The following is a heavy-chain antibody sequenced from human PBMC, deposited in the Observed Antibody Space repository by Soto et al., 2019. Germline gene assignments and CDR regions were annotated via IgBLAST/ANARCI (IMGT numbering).Heavy chain of an antibody. CDR1: GYTFTSYG. J-gene: IGHJ6*02. CDR2: IIAIYGTA. V-gene: IGHV1-69*13. CDR3: ARDSNKYYDFWSGYYTGVVYGMDV. Sequence: ASVKVSCKASGYTFTSYGISWVRQAPGQGLEWMGWIIAIYGTANYAQKFQGRVTITADASTSTAYMELSSLRSEDTAVYYCARDSNKYYDFWSGYYTGVVYGMDVWGQGTTVTVSS. D-gene: IGHD3-3*01.